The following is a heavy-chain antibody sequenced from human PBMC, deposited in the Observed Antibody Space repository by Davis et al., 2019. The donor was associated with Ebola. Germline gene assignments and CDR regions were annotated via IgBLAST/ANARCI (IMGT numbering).Heavy chain of an antibody. D-gene: IGHD3-3*01. Sequence: GGSLRLSCAASGFTFSSYAMHWVRQAPGKGLEWVAVISYDGSNKYYADSVKGRFTISRDNAKNTLYLQMNSLRAEDTAVYYCARDPGVLVTDPGDWFDPWGQGTLVTVSS. CDR2: ISYDGSNK. CDR1: GFTFSSYA. V-gene: IGHV3-30-3*01. CDR3: ARDPGVLVTDPGDWFDP. J-gene: IGHJ5*02.